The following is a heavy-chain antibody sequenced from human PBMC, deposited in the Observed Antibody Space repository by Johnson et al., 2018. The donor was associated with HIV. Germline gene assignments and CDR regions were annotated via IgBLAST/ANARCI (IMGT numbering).Heavy chain of an antibody. V-gene: IGHV3-7*03. CDR3: AKDERQLGGWSHAFDI. CDR1: GFIFGMFS. Sequence: VQLVESGGGLVQPGGSLRLSCAASGFIFGMFSMRWVRQAPGRGLERVANIKQDGSEKYYADSEKGRFTISRDNSKNTLYLQMISLRAEDTAVYFCAKDERQLGGWSHAFDIWGQGTKVTVSS. J-gene: IGHJ3*02. D-gene: IGHD3-16*01. CDR2: IKQDGSEK.